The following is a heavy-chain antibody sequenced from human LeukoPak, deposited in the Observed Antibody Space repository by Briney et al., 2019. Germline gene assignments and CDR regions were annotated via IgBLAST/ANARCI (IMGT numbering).Heavy chain of an antibody. CDR2: ISDSDNSM. Sequence: GGSLRLSCAASGFTLRSYSMNWVRQAPGKGLEWVSSISDSDNSMYYADSVKGRFTISRDNAKNSLYLQMNSLRAEDTAVYYCARMGAAAGAFDIWGQGTMVTVSS. J-gene: IGHJ3*02. V-gene: IGHV3-21*01. D-gene: IGHD6-13*01. CDR1: GFTLRSYS. CDR3: ARMGAAAGAFDI.